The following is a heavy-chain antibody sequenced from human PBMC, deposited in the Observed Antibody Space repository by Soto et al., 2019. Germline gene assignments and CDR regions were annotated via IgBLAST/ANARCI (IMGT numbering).Heavy chain of an antibody. CDR3: ARVSPGYCSSTSCLGYYYYGMDV. D-gene: IGHD2-2*03. V-gene: IGHV1-69*13. Sequence: SVKVSCKASGGTFSSYSISWVRQAPGQGLEWMGGIIPIFGTANYAQKFQGRVTITADESTSTAYMELSSLRSEDTAVYYCARVSPGYCSSTSCLGYYYYGMDVWGQGTTVTVSS. CDR2: IIPIFGTA. CDR1: GGTFSSYS. J-gene: IGHJ6*02.